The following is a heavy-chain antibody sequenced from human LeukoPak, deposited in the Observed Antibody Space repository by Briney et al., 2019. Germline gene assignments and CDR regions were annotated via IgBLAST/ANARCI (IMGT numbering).Heavy chain of an antibody. J-gene: IGHJ3*02. Sequence: GESLKISCKGSGYSFTSYWISWVRQMPGKGLEWMGRIDPSDSYTNYSPSFQGHVTISADKSISTAYLQWSSLKASDTAMYYCARRQAYCGGDCYSYAFDTWGQGTMVTVSS. CDR3: ARRQAYCGGDCYSYAFDT. D-gene: IGHD2-21*02. V-gene: IGHV5-10-1*01. CDR2: IDPSDSYT. CDR1: GYSFTSYW.